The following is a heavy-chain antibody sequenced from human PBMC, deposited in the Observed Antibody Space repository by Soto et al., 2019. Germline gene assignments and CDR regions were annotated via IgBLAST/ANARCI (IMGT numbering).Heavy chain of an antibody. D-gene: IGHD1-26*01. CDR2: IYSSATT. J-gene: IGHJ4*02. V-gene: IGHV4-31*03. CDR1: GGSISSAGYY. Sequence: SENLSLTCTVSGGSISSAGYYWAWIRQRPGKGLEWIGYIYSSATTYSNPSLKSRIAMSIDTSQNQFSLKLTSVTAADTAVYFWARGDWESYYQDSWGQAMLVT. CDR3: ARGDWESYYQDS.